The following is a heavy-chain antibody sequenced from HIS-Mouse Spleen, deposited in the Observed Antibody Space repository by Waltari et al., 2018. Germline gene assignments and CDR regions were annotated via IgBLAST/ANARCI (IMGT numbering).Heavy chain of an antibody. V-gene: IGHV1-2*02. CDR1: GYTFTGYY. Sequence: QVQLVQSGAEVKKPGASVKVSCKASGYTFTGYYMHWVRQAPGQGLEWMGGINPTSGSTNSARKFQGRVTMTRDTSISTAYMELSRLRSDDTAVYYCARDREPDAFDIWGQGTMVTVSS. CDR3: ARDREPDAFDI. CDR2: INPTSGST. J-gene: IGHJ3*02.